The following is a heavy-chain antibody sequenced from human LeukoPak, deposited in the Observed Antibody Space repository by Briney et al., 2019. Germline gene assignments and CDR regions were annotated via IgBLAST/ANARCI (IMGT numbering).Heavy chain of an antibody. J-gene: IGHJ4*02. CDR3: ARGPRSSGSFSIDF. CDR1: GGSISSYY. D-gene: IGHD6-19*01. V-gene: IGHV4-4*07. CDR2: IYTTGST. Sequence: PSETLSLTCTVSGGSISSYYWSWIRQPAGKGLEWIGRIYTTGSTNYNPSLKSRVTISVDTSKNQFSLNLTSVTAADTAVYYCARGPRSSGSFSIDFWGQGTLVTVSS.